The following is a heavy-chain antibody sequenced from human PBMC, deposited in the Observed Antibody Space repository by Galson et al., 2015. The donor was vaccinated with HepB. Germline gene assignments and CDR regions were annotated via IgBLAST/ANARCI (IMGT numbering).Heavy chain of an antibody. CDR1: GFMFDTHA. CDR3: AKGYGLFDS. J-gene: IGHJ5*01. CDR2: ISGDGGSS. D-gene: IGHD3-16*01. V-gene: IGHV3-23*01. Sequence: SLRLSCAASGFMFDTHAMSWVRQVPGKGLKWVSGISGDGGSSFYADSVKGRFTISKDNSKDTVYLQINSARDEDTAVYYCAKGYGLFDSGGQGILVTVSS.